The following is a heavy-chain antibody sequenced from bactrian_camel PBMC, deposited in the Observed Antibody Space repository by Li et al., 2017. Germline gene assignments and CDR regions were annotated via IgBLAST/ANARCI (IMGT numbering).Heavy chain of an antibody. D-gene: IGHD5*01. J-gene: IGHJ6*01. CDR2: VYPGGGVRYFT. CDR3: RPSGRCWGY. Sequence: VQLVESGGGMVQPGGSLRLSCAASGYTVSSTRMGWFRQAPGKERKGVANVYPGGGVRYFTYYADSVKGRFTISQDNAKNTVYLTMNSLKPEDTAMYSCRPSGRCWGYWGQGTQVTVS. CDR1: GYTVSSTR. V-gene: IGHV3S40*01.